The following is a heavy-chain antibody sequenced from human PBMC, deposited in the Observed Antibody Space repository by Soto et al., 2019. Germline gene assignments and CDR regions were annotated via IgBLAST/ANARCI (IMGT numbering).Heavy chain of an antibody. CDR3: ARDWESEWPHSSGYDFDY. V-gene: IGHV3-21*01. CDR2: ISSSCSYI. J-gene: IGHJ4*02. CDR1: GFTFSSYS. Sequence: GGSLRLSCAASGFTFSSYSMNWVRQAPGKGLEWVSSISSSCSYIYYADSVKGRFTISRDNAKNSLYLQMNSLRAEDTAVYYCARDWESEWPHSSGYDFDYWGQGTLVTVSS. D-gene: IGHD6-19*01.